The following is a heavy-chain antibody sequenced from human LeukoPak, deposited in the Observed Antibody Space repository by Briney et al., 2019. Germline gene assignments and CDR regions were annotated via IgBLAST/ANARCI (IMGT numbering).Heavy chain of an antibody. V-gene: IGHV4-30-2*01. CDR1: GGSISSGGYS. CDR3: VSSPYYYDSSGYLNAFDI. CDR2: IYHSGST. J-gene: IGHJ3*02. Sequence: SETLSLTCAVSGGSISSGGYSWRWIRQPPGKGLEWIGYIYHSGSTYYNPSLKSRVTISVDRSKNQFSLKLSSVTAADTAVYYCVSSPYYYDSSGYLNAFDIWGQGTMVTVSS. D-gene: IGHD3-22*01.